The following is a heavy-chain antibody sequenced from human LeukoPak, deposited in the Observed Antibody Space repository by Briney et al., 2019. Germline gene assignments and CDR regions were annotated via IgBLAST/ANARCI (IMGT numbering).Heavy chain of an antibody. Sequence: ASVKVSCKASGYTFTAYCMHWVRQAPGQGLEWMGWLNPNSGGTNYAQKLQGRVTLTRDTSITTAYMELSRLRSDDTAVYYCARSGSRLNWFDPWGQGTLVTVSS. V-gene: IGHV1-2*02. D-gene: IGHD3-10*01. CDR2: LNPNSGGT. CDR3: ARSGSRLNWFDP. J-gene: IGHJ5*02. CDR1: GYTFTAYC.